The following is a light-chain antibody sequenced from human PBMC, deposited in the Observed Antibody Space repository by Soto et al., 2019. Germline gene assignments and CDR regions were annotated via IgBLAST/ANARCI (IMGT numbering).Light chain of an antibody. V-gene: IGKV1-5*03. J-gene: IGKJ4*01. CDR3: QKYNSAPLT. CDR2: GAS. CDR1: QSINSR. Sequence: DIQMTQSPSTLSASVGDRVTITCRASQSINSRLAWYQQKPGEAPKLLIYGASTLESGVPSRFSGSGSGTEFTLTISSLQPDDFATYYCQKYNSAPLTFGGGTKVEIK.